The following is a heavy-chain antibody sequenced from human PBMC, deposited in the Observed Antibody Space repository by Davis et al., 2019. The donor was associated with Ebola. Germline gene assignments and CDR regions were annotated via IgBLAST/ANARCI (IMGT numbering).Heavy chain of an antibody. J-gene: IGHJ6*02. Sequence: SVKVSCKASGGTFSSYAISWVRQAPGQGLEWMGGIIPIFGTANYAQKFQGRVTITADESTSTAYMELRSLRSDDTAVYYCARGPYLEWLSSLYYYGMDVWGQGTTVTVSS. CDR3: ARGPYLEWLSSLYYYGMDV. D-gene: IGHD3-3*02. V-gene: IGHV1-69*13. CDR2: IIPIFGTA. CDR1: GGTFSSYA.